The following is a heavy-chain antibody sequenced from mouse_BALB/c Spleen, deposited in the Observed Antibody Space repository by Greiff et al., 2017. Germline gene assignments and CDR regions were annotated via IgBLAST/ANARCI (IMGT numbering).Heavy chain of an antibody. CDR3: ASFYYDYSWFAY. D-gene: IGHD2-4*01. CDR1: GFSLTSYG. J-gene: IGHJ3*01. CDR2: IWAGGST. Sequence: VKVVESGPGLVAPSQSLSITCTVSGFSLTSYGVHWVRQPPGKGLEWLGVIWAGGSTNYNSALMSRLSISKDNSKSQVFLKMNSLQTDDTARYYCASFYYDYSWFAYWGQGTLVTVSA. V-gene: IGHV2-9*02.